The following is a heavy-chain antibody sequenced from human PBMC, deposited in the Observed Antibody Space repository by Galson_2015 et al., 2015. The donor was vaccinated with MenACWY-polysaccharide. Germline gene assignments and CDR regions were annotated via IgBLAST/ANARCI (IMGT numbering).Heavy chain of an antibody. J-gene: IGHJ4*02. Sequence: SVKVSCKVPAHTLTELSIHWMRQAPGKGLDWMGGFDPEEGETIYGQRFQGRLSLTEDTSTDTAYMELSSLRSEDTAVYYCATAGQSGDVVYFDQWGQGTLVTVSS. D-gene: IGHD1-26*01. CDR3: ATAGQSGDVVYFDQ. V-gene: IGHV1-24*01. CDR1: AHTLTELS. CDR2: FDPEEGET.